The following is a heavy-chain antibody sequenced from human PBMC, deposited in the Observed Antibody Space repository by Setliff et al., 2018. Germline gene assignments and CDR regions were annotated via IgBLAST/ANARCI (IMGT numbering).Heavy chain of an antibody. CDR2: IYNIGET. CDR1: GFTVSNDF. CDR3: ARDRGGTNPWFDF. V-gene: IGHV3-53*01. D-gene: IGHD3-10*01. J-gene: IGHJ5*01. Sequence: LRLSCVVSGFTVSNDFMGWVRQAPGKGLEWVSVIYNIGETRYADSVKGRFTISRDKSKNTLYLHLSSLRAEDTATYYCARDRGGTNPWFDFWGQGTRVTVPQ.